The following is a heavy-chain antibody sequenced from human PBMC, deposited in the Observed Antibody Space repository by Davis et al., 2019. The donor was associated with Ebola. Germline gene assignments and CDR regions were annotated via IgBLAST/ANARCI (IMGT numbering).Heavy chain of an antibody. J-gene: IGHJ6*04. CDR1: GGSFSGYY. CDR3: ARERGYSGYQGARYYYGMDV. D-gene: IGHD5-12*01. Sequence: PSETLSLTCAVYGGSFSGYYWSWIRQPPGKGLEWIGEINHSGSTNYNPSLKSRVTISVDTSKNQFSLKLSSVTAADTAVYYCARERGYSGYQGARYYYGMDVWGKGTTVTVSS. V-gene: IGHV4-34*01. CDR2: INHSGST.